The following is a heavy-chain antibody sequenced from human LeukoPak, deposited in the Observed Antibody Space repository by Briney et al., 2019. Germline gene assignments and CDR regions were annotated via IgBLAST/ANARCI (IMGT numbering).Heavy chain of an antibody. D-gene: IGHD6-13*01. CDR2: IYPGDSDT. CDR3: ASGAGIAAPGTYDAFDI. V-gene: IGHV5-51*01. CDR1: GYSFTTYW. Sequence: GESLKISCKGSGYSFTTYWIGWVRQMPGKGLESMGIIYPGDSDTKYSPSSQGQVTISADRSISTAYLQWSSLKASDTAMYYCASGAGIAAPGTYDAFDIWGQGTMVTVSS. J-gene: IGHJ3*02.